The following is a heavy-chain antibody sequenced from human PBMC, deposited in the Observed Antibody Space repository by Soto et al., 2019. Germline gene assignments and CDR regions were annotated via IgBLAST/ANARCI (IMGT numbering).Heavy chain of an antibody. CDR1: GFTFGDYW. V-gene: IGHV3-7*01. CDR2: TKQDESEK. Sequence: EVQLVESGGGLVQPGGSLRLSCATSGFTFGDYWMSWVRQAPGKRLEWVANTKQDESEKYYVGSVKGRFTISRDNAKNSLYLQMNSLRAEDTAVYFCVREGDSGFFYWGQGTLVTVSS. J-gene: IGHJ4*02. D-gene: IGHD6-25*01. CDR3: VREGDSGFFY.